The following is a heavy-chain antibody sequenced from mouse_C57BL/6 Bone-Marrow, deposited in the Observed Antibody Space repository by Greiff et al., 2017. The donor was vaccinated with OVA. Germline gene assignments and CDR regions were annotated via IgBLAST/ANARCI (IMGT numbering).Heavy chain of an antibody. CDR2: IDPETGGT. D-gene: IGHD1-1*01. CDR1: GYKFTDYE. Sequence: QVHVKQSGAELVRPGASVTLSCKASGYKFTDYEMHWVKQTPVHGLEWIGAIDPETGGTAYNQKFKGKAILTADKSSSTAYMELRSLTSEDSAVYYCTSEDYYGSSYLYYWGQGTALTVSS. CDR3: TSEDYYGSSYLYY. J-gene: IGHJ2*01. V-gene: IGHV1-15*01.